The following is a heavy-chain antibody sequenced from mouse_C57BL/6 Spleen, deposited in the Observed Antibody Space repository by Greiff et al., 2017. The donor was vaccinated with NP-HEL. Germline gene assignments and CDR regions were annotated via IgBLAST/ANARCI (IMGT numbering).Heavy chain of an antibody. V-gene: IGHV3-8*01. CDR3: ARYNYSNDWYFDV. CDR2: ISYSGST. D-gene: IGHD2-5*01. J-gene: IGHJ1*03. CDR1: GYSITSDY. Sequence: EVKVVESGPGLAKPSQTLSLTCSVTGYSITSDYWNWIRKFPGNKLEYMGYISYSGSTYYNPSLKSRISITRDTSKNQYYLQLNSVTTEDTATYYCARYNYSNDWYFDVWGTGTTVTVSS.